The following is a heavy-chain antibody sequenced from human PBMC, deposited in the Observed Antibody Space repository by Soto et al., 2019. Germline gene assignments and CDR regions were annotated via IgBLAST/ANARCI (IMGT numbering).Heavy chain of an antibody. D-gene: IGHD2-15*01. CDR3: ARRPSGSSDLY. V-gene: IGHV4-61*08. Sequence: SETLSLTCTVSGGSVTSGGHYWSWIRQPPGKGLEWIGDIYYSGSTYYNPSLKSRITISADTSKNQFSLKLSSVTAADTAVYYCARRPSGSSDLYWGQGTLVTVSS. J-gene: IGHJ4*02. CDR1: GGSVTSGGHY. CDR2: IYYSGST.